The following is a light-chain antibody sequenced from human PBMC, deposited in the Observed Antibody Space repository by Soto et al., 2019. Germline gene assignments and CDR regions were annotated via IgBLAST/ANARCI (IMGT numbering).Light chain of an antibody. CDR3: LLDFSYFWA. CDR1: QSVSSTY. J-gene: IGKJ5*01. CDR2: GAS. V-gene: IGKV3-20*01. Sequence: EIVLTQSPGTLSLSPGERATLSCRASQSVSSTYLAWYQQKPGQAPRLLIYGASDRATGIPDRFSGDGAGTDFTLTISRLEPEDFATYYCLLDFSYFWAFGQGTRLEIK.